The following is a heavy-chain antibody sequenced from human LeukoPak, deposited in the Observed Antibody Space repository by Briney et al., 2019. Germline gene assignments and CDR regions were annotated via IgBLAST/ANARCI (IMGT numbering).Heavy chain of an antibody. CDR3: AREQAYYYDSSGYHFDY. Sequence: SETLSLTCTVSGGSISSYYWSWIRQPAGKGLEWIGRIYTSGSTNYNPSLKSRVTMSVDTSKNPFSLKLSSVTAADTAVYYCAREQAYYYDSSGYHFDYWGQGTLVTVSS. V-gene: IGHV4-4*07. CDR2: IYTSGST. D-gene: IGHD3-22*01. J-gene: IGHJ4*02. CDR1: GGSISSYY.